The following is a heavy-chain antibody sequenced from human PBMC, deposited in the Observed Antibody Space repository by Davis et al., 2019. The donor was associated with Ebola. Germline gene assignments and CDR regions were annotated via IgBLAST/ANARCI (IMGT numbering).Heavy chain of an antibody. CDR2: IGTSGTYI. V-gene: IGHV3-21*01. J-gene: IGHJ4*02. CDR1: GFTFNTYS. D-gene: IGHD3-9*01. CDR3: VREGYDILTGYRTREFDY. Sequence: PGGSLRLSCVASGFTFNTYSMNWVRQAPGKGLEWVSSIGTSGTYIHYSDSMRGRFTISRDDANNSLYLNMNSLRAEDTAVYYCVREGYDILTGYRTREFDYWGQGTLVTVSS.